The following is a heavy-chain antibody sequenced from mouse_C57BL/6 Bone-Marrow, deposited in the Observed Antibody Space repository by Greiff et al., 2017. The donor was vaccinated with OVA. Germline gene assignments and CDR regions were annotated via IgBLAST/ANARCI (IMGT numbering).Heavy chain of an antibody. J-gene: IGHJ1*03. V-gene: IGHV7-1*01. CDR3: ASEPTGAYCYYDV. CDR1: GFTFSDFY. CDR2: SRNKANDYTT. Sequence: EVMLVESGGGLVQSGRSLRLSCATSGFTFSDFYMVWVRQAPGKGLEWIAASRNKANDYTTEYSASVNGRFIVSRDTSQSILYLPMNALGAEDTAIYYCASEPTGAYCYYDVWGTGTTVTVSS. D-gene: IGHD4-1*02.